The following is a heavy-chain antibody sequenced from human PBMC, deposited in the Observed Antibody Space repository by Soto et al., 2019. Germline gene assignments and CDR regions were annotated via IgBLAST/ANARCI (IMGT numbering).Heavy chain of an antibody. D-gene: IGHD6-13*01. CDR2: IFANGHT. Sequence: PSETLCLTFIVSCGYISEKYWNLVREPPGKELEWIGLIFANGHTHYNPTLNSRVTMSVDASKNQFSLSLTSMTAAHTVVYYRVASLAASGLNWLDPSGRGTLVTVSS. V-gene: IGHV4-4*07. CDR3: VASLAASGLNWLDP. J-gene: IGHJ5*02. CDR1: CGYISEKY.